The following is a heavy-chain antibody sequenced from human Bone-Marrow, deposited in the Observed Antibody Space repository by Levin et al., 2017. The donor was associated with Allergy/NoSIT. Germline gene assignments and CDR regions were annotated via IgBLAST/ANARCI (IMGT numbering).Heavy chain of an antibody. CDR1: GFTFRNYD. D-gene: IGHD1-1*01. CDR3: ARENAFPYFDD. Sequence: GGSLRLSCAASGFTFRNYDIDWVRQAPGKGLEWVSSMSSRSGSTFYADSVKGRFTISRDNAKNALYLQMNSLRAEDTAVYYCARENAFPYFDDWGQGTLVTVSS. J-gene: IGHJ4*02. CDR2: MSSRSGST. V-gene: IGHV3-48*01.